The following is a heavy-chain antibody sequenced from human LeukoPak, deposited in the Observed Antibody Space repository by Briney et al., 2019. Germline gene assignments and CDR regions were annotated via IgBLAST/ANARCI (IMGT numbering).Heavy chain of an antibody. V-gene: IGHV4-30-2*01. CDR1: GGSINSGGYY. D-gene: IGHD4-17*01. CDR2: FSHSGST. Sequence: SQTLSLTCTVSGGSINSGGYYWTWIRQPPGEGLEWIAYFSHSGSTYYNPSLKSRVTISVDRSKNQFSLKLSSVTAADTAVYYCARAADDYGDPNWFDPWGQGTLVTVSS. J-gene: IGHJ5*02. CDR3: ARAADDYGDPNWFDP.